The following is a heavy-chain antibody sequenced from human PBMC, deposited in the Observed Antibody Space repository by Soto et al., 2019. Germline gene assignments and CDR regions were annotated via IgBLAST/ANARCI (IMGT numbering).Heavy chain of an antibody. CDR1: GYTFTSYG. D-gene: IGHD3-22*01. CDR3: ARDGDYYDSSGYYSNIDY. J-gene: IGHJ4*02. V-gene: IGHV1-18*04. Sequence: GASVKVSCKASGYTFTSYGISWVRQAPGQGLEWMGWISAYNGNTNYAQKLQGRVTMTTDTSTSTAYMELRSLRSDDTAVYYCARDGDYYDSSGYYSNIDYWGQGTLVTVSS. CDR2: ISAYNGNT.